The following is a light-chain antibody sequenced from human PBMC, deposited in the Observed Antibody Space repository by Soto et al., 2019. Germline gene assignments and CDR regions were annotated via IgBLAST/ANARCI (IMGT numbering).Light chain of an antibody. J-gene: IGKJ1*01. V-gene: IGKV1-39*01. CDR3: QQYSSYSRT. CDR2: GAS. Sequence: DVRMTQSPSSLSASVGDTITITCRASRTINTYLNWFQQKPGEPPRLLIYGASTLHDGVPSRFSGSGSGADFTLTISGLQPEDFASYYCQQYSSYSRTVGQGTKVELK. CDR1: RTINTY.